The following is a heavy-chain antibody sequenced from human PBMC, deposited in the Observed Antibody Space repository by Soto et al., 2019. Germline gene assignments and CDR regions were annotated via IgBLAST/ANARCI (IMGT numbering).Heavy chain of an antibody. J-gene: IGHJ6*03. CDR1: GLTSSSYG. Sequence: GGSLRLSCAASGLTSSSYGPHWVRQAPGKVLKWVTVIWYDGSNKYYADSVKGRFTISRDNSKNTLYLQMNSLRADDTAVYYCASWGVDTAMAERPDYYYYMDVWGKGTTVTVSS. D-gene: IGHD5-18*01. V-gene: IGHV3-33*01. CDR3: ASWGVDTAMAERPDYYYYMDV. CDR2: IWYDGSNK.